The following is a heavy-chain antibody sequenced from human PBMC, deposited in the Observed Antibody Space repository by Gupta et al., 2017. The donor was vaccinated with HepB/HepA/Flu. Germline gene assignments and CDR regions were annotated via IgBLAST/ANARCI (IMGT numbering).Heavy chain of an antibody. D-gene: IGHD6-13*01. CDR2: SGST. V-gene: IGHV4-4*09. CDR3: AGPGIAAAGFDY. Sequence: SGSTNYNPSLKSRVTISVDTSKNQFSLKLSSVTAADTAVYYCAGPGIAAAGFDYWGQGTLVTVSS. J-gene: IGHJ4*02.